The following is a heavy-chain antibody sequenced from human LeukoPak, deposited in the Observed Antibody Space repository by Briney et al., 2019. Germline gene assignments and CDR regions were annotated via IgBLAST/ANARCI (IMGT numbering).Heavy chain of an antibody. CDR1: GYTFTGYY. Sequence: GASVKVSCKASGYTFTGYYMHWVRQAPGQGLEWMGWINPNSGGTNYAQKFQGWVTMTRDTSISTAYMELSRLRSDDTAVYYCARVIRYSGYDLGYWGQGTLVTVSS. J-gene: IGHJ4*02. D-gene: IGHD5-12*01. CDR3: ARVIRYSGYDLGY. V-gene: IGHV1-2*04. CDR2: INPNSGGT.